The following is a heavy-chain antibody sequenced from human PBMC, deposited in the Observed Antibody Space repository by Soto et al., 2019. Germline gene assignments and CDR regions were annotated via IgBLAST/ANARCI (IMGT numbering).Heavy chain of an antibody. CDR1: GFTFSDFY. V-gene: IGHV3-11*01. CDR2: ISSSGTTT. D-gene: IGHD2-8*01. Sequence: QVPLVESGGGLVKPGGSLRLSCAASGFTFSDFYMSWIRQAPGKGLEWISYISSSGTTTYYTDSVKGRFTISRDNAKNSLYLQMTTLRDEDTAVYYCARIWGGGGYALIYWGPGTLVTVSS. J-gene: IGHJ4*02. CDR3: ARIWGGGGYALIY.